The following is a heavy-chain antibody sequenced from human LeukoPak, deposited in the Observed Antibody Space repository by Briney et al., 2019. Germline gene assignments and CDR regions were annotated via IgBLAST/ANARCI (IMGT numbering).Heavy chain of an antibody. V-gene: IGHV4-59*01. J-gene: IGHJ6*02. CDR3: ARGRVGATIDV. Sequence: PSETLSLTCTVSGGSFRSYYWSWIRQPPGKGLEWIGYISYSGSTNYNPSLKSRVTISVDTSKNQFSLKLSSVTAADTALYYCARGRVGATIDVWGQGTTVTVSS. CDR2: ISYSGST. D-gene: IGHD1-26*01. CDR1: GGSFRSYY.